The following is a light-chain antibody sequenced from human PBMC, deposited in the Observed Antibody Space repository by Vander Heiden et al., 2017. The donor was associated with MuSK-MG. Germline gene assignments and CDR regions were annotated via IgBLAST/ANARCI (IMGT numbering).Light chain of an antibody. CDR2: RDS. V-gene: IGLV3-9*01. J-gene: IGLJ3*02. CDR3: QVWDSSTGG. Sequence: SYELTQPLSVSVALGQTARITCGGNNIGSKNVHWYQQKPGQAPGRVIYRDSNRPSGIPERFSGSNSGKKATLTISRAQAGDEADDYCQVWDSSTGGCGGGTKLTVL. CDR1: NIGSKN.